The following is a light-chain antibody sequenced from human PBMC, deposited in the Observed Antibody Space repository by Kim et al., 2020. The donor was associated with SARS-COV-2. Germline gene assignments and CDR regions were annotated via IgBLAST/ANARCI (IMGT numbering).Light chain of an antibody. Sequence: VSPGQTASITCSGDKLGDKYACWYQQKPGQSPVLAIYQDSKRPSGIPERFSGSNSGNTATLTISGTQAMDEADYYCQAWDSSTVVFGGGTQLTVL. CDR2: QDS. CDR3: QAWDSSTVV. V-gene: IGLV3-1*01. CDR1: KLGDKY. J-gene: IGLJ2*01.